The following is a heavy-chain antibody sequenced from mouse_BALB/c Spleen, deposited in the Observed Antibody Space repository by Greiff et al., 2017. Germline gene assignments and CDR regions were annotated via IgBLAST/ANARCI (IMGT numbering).Heavy chain of an antibody. CDR3: KAEVITTVVAHFDV. CDR1: GFNIKDTY. J-gene: IGHJ1*01. V-gene: IGHV14-4*02. Sequence: VQLQQSGAELVKPGASVKLSCTASGFNIKDTYMHWVKQRPEQSLEWIGWIDPENGDTEYAPKFQGKATMTADTSSNTAYLQLSSLTSEDTAVYYCKAEVITTVVAHFDVWGAGTTVTVSS. CDR2: IDPENGDT. D-gene: IGHD1-1*01.